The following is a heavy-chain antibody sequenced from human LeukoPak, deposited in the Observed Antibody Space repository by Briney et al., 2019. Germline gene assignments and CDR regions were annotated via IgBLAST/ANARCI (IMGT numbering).Heavy chain of an antibody. Sequence: SETLSLTCTVSGGSISSGSYFWSWIRQPAGQGLEWIGHIYTSGTTNYNPSLKSRVTISADTSKNQFSLKLSSVTAADTAVYYCARGITIFGVVIQNWFDPWGQGTLVTVSS. CDR2: IYTSGTT. CDR1: GGSISSGSYF. J-gene: IGHJ5*02. CDR3: ARGITIFGVVIQNWFDP. V-gene: IGHV4-61*09. D-gene: IGHD3-3*01.